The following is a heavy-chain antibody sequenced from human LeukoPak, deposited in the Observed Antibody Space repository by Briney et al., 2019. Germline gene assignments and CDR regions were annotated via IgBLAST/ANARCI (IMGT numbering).Heavy chain of an antibody. D-gene: IGHD2-2*01. CDR2: ISAYNGNT. V-gene: IGHV1-18*01. CDR3: ARVLGCSTTSCYAAYIDS. Sequence: ASVKVSCKASGYTFTSYGISWVRQAPGQGLEWMGWISAYNGNTNYAQKLQGRVTMTTDTSTSTAYMELRSLRSDDTAVYYCARVLGCSTTSCYAAYIDSWGQGTLVTVSS. J-gene: IGHJ4*02. CDR1: GYTFTSYG.